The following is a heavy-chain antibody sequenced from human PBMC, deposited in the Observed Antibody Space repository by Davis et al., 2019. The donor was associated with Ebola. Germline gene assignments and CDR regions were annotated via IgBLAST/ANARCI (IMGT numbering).Heavy chain of an antibody. Sequence: MPSETLSPTCTVSGDSISSSSYSWGWTRQPPGKGLVWIGNIYYSWITNYNPSLKSRVTISVNTSKNQFSLKLNSVTAADTAVYYCARRGYGGNEDWGQGTLVTVSS. CDR3: ARRGYGGNED. J-gene: IGHJ4*02. D-gene: IGHD4-23*01. CDR1: GDSISSSSYS. CDR2: IYYSWIT. V-gene: IGHV4-39*07.